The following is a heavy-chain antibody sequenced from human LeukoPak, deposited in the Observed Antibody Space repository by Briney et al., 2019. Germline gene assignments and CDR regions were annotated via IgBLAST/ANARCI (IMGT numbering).Heavy chain of an antibody. Sequence: ASVKVSCKASGYTFTGYYMHWVRQAPGQGLEWMGWINPNSGNTGYAQKFQGRVTITRNTSISTAYMELSSLRSEDTAVYYCARGGVPYYYYMDVWGKGTTVTVSS. CDR2: INPNSGNT. CDR1: GYTFTGYY. CDR3: ARGGVPYYYYMDV. V-gene: IGHV1-8*03. J-gene: IGHJ6*03.